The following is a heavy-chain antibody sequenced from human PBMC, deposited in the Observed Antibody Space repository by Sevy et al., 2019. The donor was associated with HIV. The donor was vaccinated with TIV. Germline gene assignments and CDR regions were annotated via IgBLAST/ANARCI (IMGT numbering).Heavy chain of an antibody. D-gene: IGHD3-16*01. CDR3: ATTREYYEDNSGYLDY. CDR1: GKNLNDLP. CDR2: FDPEDGER. Sequence: ASVKVSCKVSGKNLNDLPMHWVRQAPGKGLEWMGRFDPEDGERIYAQKFQGRVTMTEDTSRDTAYMELNSLRSEDTAMSYCATTREYYEDNSGYLDYWGQGILVTVSS. V-gene: IGHV1-24*01. J-gene: IGHJ4*02.